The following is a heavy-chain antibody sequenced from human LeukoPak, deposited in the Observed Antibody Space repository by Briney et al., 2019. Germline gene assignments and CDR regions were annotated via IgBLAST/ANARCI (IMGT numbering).Heavy chain of an antibody. V-gene: IGHV3-53*01. CDR2: IYSGDST. CDR3: ARGFGDIPY. J-gene: IGHJ4*02. D-gene: IGHD3-9*01. Sequence: TSSSYFWGWIRPAPGKGLEWVSVIYSGDSTYYADSVKGRFTISRDNSKNTLYLQMNSLSAEQTAVYYSARGFGDIPYWGQGTLVIVSS. CDR1: TSSSYF.